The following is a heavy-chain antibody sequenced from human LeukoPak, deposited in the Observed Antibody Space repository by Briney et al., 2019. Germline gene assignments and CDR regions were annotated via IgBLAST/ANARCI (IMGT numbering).Heavy chain of an antibody. CDR1: GYSFTNYW. V-gene: IGHV5-51*01. J-gene: IGHJ4*02. CDR2: IYPGDSET. D-gene: IGHD1-1*01. Sequence: GESLKISCKGSGYSFTNYWIGWVRQMPGKGLEWVGIIYPGDSETRYSPSFQGQVIISVDKSISTAYLQWSSLEASDIAMYYCARVIGRNAPRTFDYWGQGTLVTVSS. CDR3: ARVIGRNAPRTFDY.